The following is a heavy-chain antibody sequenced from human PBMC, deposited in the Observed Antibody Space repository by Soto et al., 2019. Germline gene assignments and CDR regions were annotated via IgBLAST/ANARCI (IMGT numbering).Heavy chain of an antibody. CDR1: GFTFSSYA. Sequence: QVQLVESGGGVVQPGRSLRLSCAASGFTFSSYAMHWVRQAPGKGLEWVAVISYDGSNKYYADSVKGRFTISRDNSKNALYLQMNSLGAEDTAVYYCARDLRGIQLWTHYYYYGIDVWGQGTTVTVSS. V-gene: IGHV3-30-3*01. D-gene: IGHD5-18*01. CDR2: ISYDGSNK. J-gene: IGHJ6*02. CDR3: ARDLRGIQLWTHYYYYGIDV.